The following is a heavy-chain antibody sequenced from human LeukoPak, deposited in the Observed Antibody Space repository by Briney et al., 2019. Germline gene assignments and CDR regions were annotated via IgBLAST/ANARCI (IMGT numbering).Heavy chain of an antibody. CDR1: GFTFRSYY. CDR3: ARWTGSFDP. Sequence: PGGSLRLSCAGSGFTFRSYYMSWVRQAPGKGLEWAANINQDGSQRFYVDSVKGRFTISRDNAKNSLFLQMDGLRVEDTAVYYCARWTGSFDPWGQGTLVTVSP. CDR2: INQDGSQR. V-gene: IGHV3-7*04. D-gene: IGHD3/OR15-3a*01. J-gene: IGHJ5*02.